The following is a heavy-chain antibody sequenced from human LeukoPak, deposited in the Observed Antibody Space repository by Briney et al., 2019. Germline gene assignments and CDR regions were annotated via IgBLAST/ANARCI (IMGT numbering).Heavy chain of an antibody. CDR3: ARGSRDCSGGSCYRGSWFDP. CDR2: IHHSGST. CDR1: GGSFSAYY. D-gene: IGHD2-15*01. J-gene: IGHJ5*02. Sequence: SETLSLTCDVYGGSFSAYYWSWIRQPPGKGLEWIGEIHHSGSTNYNPSLKSRVTISIDTSNNQFSLTLSSVTAADTAVYYCARGSRDCSGGSCYRGSWFDPWGQGTLVTVSS. V-gene: IGHV4-34*01.